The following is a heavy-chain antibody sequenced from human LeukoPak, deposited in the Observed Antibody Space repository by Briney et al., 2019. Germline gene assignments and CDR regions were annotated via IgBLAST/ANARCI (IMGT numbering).Heavy chain of an antibody. CDR2: ISAYNGNT. D-gene: IGHD3-10*01. V-gene: IGHV1-18*01. Sequence: ASVKVSCKASGYTFTSYGISWVRQAPGQGLEWMGWISAYNGNTKYAQKLQGRVTMTTDTSTSTAYMELRSLRSDDTAVYYCARESENLGCYGSGSYWGGQGTLVTVSS. CDR1: GYTFTSYG. CDR3: ARESENLGCYGSGSYW. J-gene: IGHJ4*02.